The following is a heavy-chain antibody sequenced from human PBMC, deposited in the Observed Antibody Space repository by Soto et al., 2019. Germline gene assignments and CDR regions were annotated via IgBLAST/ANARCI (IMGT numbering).Heavy chain of an antibody. CDR3: ARHYCDSLDCGLDY. J-gene: IGHJ4*02. D-gene: IGHD2-21*01. Sequence: VQLVQSGTEVKQPGSSVRFSGRASGGNFNSYAFSWGRQAPGQGLEGMGGFTPISLTPKYAQKFKDRVTITADETSATYYMGLISLSSVATAMYFCARHYCDSLDCGLDYWGQGTLVNVSS. CDR1: GGNFNSYA. V-gene: IGHV1-69*01. CDR2: FTPISLTP.